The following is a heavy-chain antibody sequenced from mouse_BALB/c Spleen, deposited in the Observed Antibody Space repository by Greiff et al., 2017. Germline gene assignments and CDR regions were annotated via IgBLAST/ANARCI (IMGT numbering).Heavy chain of an antibody. CDR1: GFTFSSYA. D-gene: IGHD2-1*01. J-gene: IGHJ3*01. V-gene: IGHV5-6-5*01. CDR2: ISSGGST. Sequence: EVKLMESGGGLVKPGGSLKLSCAASGFTFSSYAMSWVRQTPEKRLEWVASISSGGSTYYPDSVKGRFTISRDNARNILYLQMSSLRSEDTAMYYCAREGSTIRFAYWGQGTLVTVSA. CDR3: AREGSTIRFAY.